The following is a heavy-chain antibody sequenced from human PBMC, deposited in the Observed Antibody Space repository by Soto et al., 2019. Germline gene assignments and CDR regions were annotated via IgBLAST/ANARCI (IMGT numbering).Heavy chain of an antibody. CDR1: GGSISSGGYY. V-gene: IGHV4-31*03. D-gene: IGHD5-12*01. J-gene: IGHJ4*02. CDR3: ARRDSGYGYYFDY. CDR2: IYYSGST. Sequence: SETLSLTCTVSGGSISSGGYYWSWIRQHPGKGLEWIGYIYYSGSTYYNPSLKSRVTISVDTSKNQFSLKLSSVTAADTAVYYCARRDSGYGYYFDYWGQGTLVTVS.